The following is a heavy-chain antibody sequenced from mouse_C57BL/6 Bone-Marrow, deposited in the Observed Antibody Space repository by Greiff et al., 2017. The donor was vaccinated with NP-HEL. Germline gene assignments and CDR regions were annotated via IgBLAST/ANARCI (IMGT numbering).Heavy chain of an antibody. J-gene: IGHJ2*01. CDR1: GYTFTGYW. CDR2: ILPGSGSH. Sequence: QVQLQQSGAELMKPGASVKLSCKATGYTFTGYWIEWVKQRPGHGLEWIGAILPGSGSHNYNEKLKGKATFTADTSSNTAYMQLSSLTTEDSAIYYCAREDYYGSSPDFDYWGQGTTLTVSS. D-gene: IGHD1-1*01. V-gene: IGHV1-9*01. CDR3: AREDYYGSSPDFDY.